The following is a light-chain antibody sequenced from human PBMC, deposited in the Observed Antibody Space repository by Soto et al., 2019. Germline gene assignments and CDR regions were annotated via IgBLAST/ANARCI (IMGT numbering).Light chain of an antibody. Sequence: EIVLTQSPATLSLSPGERATLSCRASQSVSSYLAWYQQKPGQDPRLLIYDASNRATGIPARFSGSGSGKDFTLTIRSLEPEDFAVYYCQQRSNWPITFGQGTRLEIK. J-gene: IGKJ5*01. CDR2: DAS. CDR1: QSVSSY. V-gene: IGKV3-11*01. CDR3: QQRSNWPIT.